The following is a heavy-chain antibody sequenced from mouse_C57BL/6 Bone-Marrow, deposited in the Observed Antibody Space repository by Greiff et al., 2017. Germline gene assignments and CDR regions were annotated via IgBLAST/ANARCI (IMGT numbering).Heavy chain of an antibody. CDR2: IYPRSGNT. CDR1: GYTFTSYG. Sequence: VQLQQSGAELARPGASVKLSCKASGYTFTSYGISWVKQRTGQGLEWIGEIYPRSGNTYYNDKFEGKATLTADKSSSTAYMELRSLTSEDSAVYFCARTKNYYGFDDWGQGTTLTVSS. V-gene: IGHV1-81*01. D-gene: IGHD1-1*01. J-gene: IGHJ2*01. CDR3: ARTKNYYGFDD.